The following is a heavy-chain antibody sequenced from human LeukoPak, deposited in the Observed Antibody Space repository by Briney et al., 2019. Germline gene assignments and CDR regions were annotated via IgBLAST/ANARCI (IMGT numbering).Heavy chain of an antibody. Sequence: PGGSLRLSCAVSGFIFNDYWMAWVRQAPGKGLEWVANIKPDESERNYVDSVKGRVTISRDSAKNSVFLQMNSLRAEDTAVYYCARHRGYRVSWGQGTLVTVSS. CDR3: ARHRGYRVS. D-gene: IGHD5/OR15-5a*01. J-gene: IGHJ5*02. V-gene: IGHV3-7*03. CDR1: GFIFNDYW. CDR2: IKPDESER.